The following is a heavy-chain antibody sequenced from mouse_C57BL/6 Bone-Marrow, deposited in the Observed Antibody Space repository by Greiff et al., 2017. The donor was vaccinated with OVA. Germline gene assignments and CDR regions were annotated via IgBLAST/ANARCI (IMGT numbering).Heavy chain of an antibody. J-gene: IGHJ3*01. CDR2: IDPENGDT. Sequence: EVKLQQSGAELVRPGASVKLSCTASGFNIKDDYMHWVKQRHEQGLEWIGWIDPENGDTEYASKFQGKATITADTSSNTAYLQLSSLTSEDTAVYYCTTRYRAWFAYWGQGTLVTVSA. D-gene: IGHD2-14*01. CDR1: GFNIKDDY. V-gene: IGHV14-4*01. CDR3: TTRYRAWFAY.